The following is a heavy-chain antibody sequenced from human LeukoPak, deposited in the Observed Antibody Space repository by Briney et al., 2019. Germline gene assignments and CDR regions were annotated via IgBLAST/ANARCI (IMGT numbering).Heavy chain of an antibody. D-gene: IGHD2-21*01. CDR2: IYWNDDK. CDR3: AHRLDSTYCGTNCYPPLYDY. CDR1: GFSLSTSAVG. J-gene: IGHJ4*02. Sequence: SGPTLVKPTQTLTLTCTFSGFSLSTSAVGVGWIRQPPGKALEWLALIYWNDDKRYSPFLKSRLTITKDSSKNQVVLTMTNVDPVDTATYYCAHRLDSTYCGTNCYPPLYDYWGQGTLVTVSS. V-gene: IGHV2-5*01.